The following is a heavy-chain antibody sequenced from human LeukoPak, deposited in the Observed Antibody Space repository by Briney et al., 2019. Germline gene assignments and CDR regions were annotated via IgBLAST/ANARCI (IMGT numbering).Heavy chain of an antibody. CDR2: INPNSGGT. CDR1: GYTFTGYY. Sequence: GPSVKVSCKASGYTFTGYYMHWVRQAPGQGLEWMGWINPNSGGTNYAQKFQGRVTLTRDTSISTVYMELSRLTSGDTAVYYCARGYDLLPYFDYWGQGTLVTVSP. CDR3: ARGYDLLPYFDY. V-gene: IGHV1-2*02. D-gene: IGHD3-9*01. J-gene: IGHJ4*02.